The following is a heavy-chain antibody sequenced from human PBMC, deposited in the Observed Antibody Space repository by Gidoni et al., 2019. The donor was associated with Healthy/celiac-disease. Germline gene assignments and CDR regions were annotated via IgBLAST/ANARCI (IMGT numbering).Heavy chain of an antibody. D-gene: IGHD6-25*01. CDR3: AGEAAAATQQPPEEGWFDP. CDR1: GATSSSYA. CDR2: SIPIFGRA. Sequence: QVQRVQSGAAVKKPGFSVKAPCTAFGATSSSYAISWVRQASGQGLEWMGRSIPIFGRANYAQKFQGRVTITADKSTSTAYMELSSVRSEDTAVNYCAGEAAAATQQPPEEGWFDPWGQGTLVTVSS. J-gene: IGHJ5*02. V-gene: IGHV1-69*04.